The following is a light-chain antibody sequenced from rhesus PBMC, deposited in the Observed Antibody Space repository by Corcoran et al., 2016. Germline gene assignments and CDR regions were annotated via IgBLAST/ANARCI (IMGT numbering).Light chain of an antibody. J-gene: IGLJ6*01. CDR2: NNN. CDR3: SAWDSSLSGPV. Sequence: QSVLTQPASASGAPGQSVTISCSGSTSNIGSNYVCWYQQLSGKAPKLLIYNNNQRPSGVPDRFSGSKSGTSASLAISGLQSEDEADYYCSAWDSSLSGPVFGSGTKLTVL. CDR1: TSNIGSNY. V-gene: IGLV1-72*02.